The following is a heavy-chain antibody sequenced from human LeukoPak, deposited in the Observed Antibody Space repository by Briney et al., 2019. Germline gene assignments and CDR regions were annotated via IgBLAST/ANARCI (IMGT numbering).Heavy chain of an antibody. V-gene: IGHV1-18*01. D-gene: IGHD5-18*01. CDR3: ARGYSYGYRPLDY. CDR2: ISTDNGNT. CDR1: GYSFTSYG. J-gene: IGHJ4*02. Sequence: ASVKVSCKASGYSFTSYGINWVRQAPGEGLEWMGWISTDNGNTDYAQNLQGRVTMTTDTSTSTAYMELRRLRSDDTAVYYCARGYSYGYRPLDYCGQGTLVTVSS.